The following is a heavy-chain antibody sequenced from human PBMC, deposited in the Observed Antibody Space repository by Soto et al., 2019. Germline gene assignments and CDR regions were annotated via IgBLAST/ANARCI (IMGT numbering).Heavy chain of an antibody. J-gene: IGHJ6*02. Sequence: ASVKVSCKPSGYTFSTYDINWVRQAPGQGLEWMGWMNPNSGDTGSAQKFLGRLTMSRDSSLSTVYMELSSLTSEDTAVDYCARLNYHGSGSDQDVFYFYALSVWAKGPRSPSP. CDR3: ARLNYHGSGSDQDVFYFYALSV. D-gene: IGHD3-10*01. CDR1: GYTFSTYD. CDR2: MNPNSGDT. V-gene: IGHV1-8*01.